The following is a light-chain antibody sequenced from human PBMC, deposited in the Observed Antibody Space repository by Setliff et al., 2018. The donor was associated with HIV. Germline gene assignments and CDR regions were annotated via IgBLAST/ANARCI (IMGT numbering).Light chain of an antibody. Sequence: QSALTQPASVSGSPGQSITISCTGTSSDIGRYNLVSWYQQYPGKAPKLMIYQATKRPSGVSNRFSGSKSGNTASPTISGLQAEDEADYYCCSNTGSNTYVFGSGTKGTV. CDR3: CSNTGSNTYV. V-gene: IGLV2-23*01. J-gene: IGLJ1*01. CDR2: QAT. CDR1: SSDIGRYNL.